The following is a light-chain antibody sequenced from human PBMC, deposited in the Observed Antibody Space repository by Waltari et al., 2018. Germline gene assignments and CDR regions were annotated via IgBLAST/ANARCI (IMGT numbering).Light chain of an antibody. CDR2: AAS. CDR1: QSISSY. V-gene: IGKV1-39*01. Sequence: DIQMTQSPSSLSASVGDRVTITCRASQSISSYLNWYQQKPGKAPKLLIYAASSLQSGVPSRFSGSGSGTDFTLTISSLQPEDFATYYCQQYAYLPITFGQGTPLEI. J-gene: IGKJ5*01. CDR3: QQYAYLPIT.